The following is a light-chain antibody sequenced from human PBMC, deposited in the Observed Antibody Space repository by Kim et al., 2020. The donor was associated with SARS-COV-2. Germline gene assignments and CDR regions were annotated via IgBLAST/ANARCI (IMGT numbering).Light chain of an antibody. Sequence: SSELTQDPAVSVALGQTVRITCQGDSLRSYYASWYQQKPGQAPILVIYGKNNRPSGIPDRFSGSSSGNTASLTITGTQAEDEADYYCNSRGSGDNDVLFG. CDR2: GKN. CDR3: NSRGSGDNDVL. J-gene: IGLJ7*01. V-gene: IGLV3-19*01. CDR1: SLRSYY.